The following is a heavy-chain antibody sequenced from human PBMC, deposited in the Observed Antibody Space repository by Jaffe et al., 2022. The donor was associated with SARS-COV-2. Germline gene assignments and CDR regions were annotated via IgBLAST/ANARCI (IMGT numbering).Heavy chain of an antibody. CDR2: ISYDGSNK. V-gene: IGHV3-30-3*01. Sequence: QVQLVESGGGVVQPGRSLRLSCAASGFTFSSYAMHWVRQAPGKGLEWVAVISYDGSNKYYADSVKGRFTISRDNSKNTLYLQMNSLRAEDTAVYYCARALEKVVVPDYWGQGTLVTVSS. D-gene: IGHD3-22*01. CDR1: GFTFSSYA. CDR3: ARALEKVVVPDY. J-gene: IGHJ4*02.